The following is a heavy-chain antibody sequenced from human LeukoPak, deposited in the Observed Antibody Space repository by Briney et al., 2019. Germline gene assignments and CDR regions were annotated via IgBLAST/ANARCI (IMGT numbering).Heavy chain of an antibody. V-gene: IGHV3-21*01. CDR2: ISSSSSYI. CDR1: GFTFSSYS. D-gene: IGHD3-22*01. CDR3: ARVTPNYYDSSGYYLFDP. Sequence: GGSLRLSCAASGFTFSSYSMNWVRQAPGKGLEWVSSISSSSSYIYYADSVKGRFTISRDNAKNSLYLQMNSLRAEDTAVYYCARVTPNYYDSSGYYLFDPWGQGTLVTASS. J-gene: IGHJ5*02.